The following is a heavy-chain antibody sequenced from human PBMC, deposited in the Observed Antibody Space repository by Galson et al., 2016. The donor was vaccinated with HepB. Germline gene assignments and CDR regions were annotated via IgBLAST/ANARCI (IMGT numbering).Heavy chain of an antibody. CDR1: GFSFRSYA. D-gene: IGHD5/OR15-5a*01. Sequence: SLRLSCAASGFSFRSYAMHWVRQAPGKGLEWVAVISYDGNNKYYADSVKGRFTISRDNSKNTVYLQMNSLRAEDTAVYYCAGVSRFQVDYWGQGTLVTVSS. CDR3: AGVSRFQVDY. CDR2: ISYDGNNK. V-gene: IGHV3-30-3*01. J-gene: IGHJ4*02.